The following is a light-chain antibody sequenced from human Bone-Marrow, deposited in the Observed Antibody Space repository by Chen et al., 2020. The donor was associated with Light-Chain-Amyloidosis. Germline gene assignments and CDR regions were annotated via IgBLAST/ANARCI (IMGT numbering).Light chain of an antibody. V-gene: IGLV3-25*03. Sequence: SYELTQPPSVSVSPGQTARMTCSGDDLPTKYAYWYQQTPGQAPVLVIHRDTERPSGISERFSGSSSGTTATLTSSGVQAEDEADYHCQSADSSGTYEVIFGGGTKLTVL. CDR1: DLPTKY. J-gene: IGLJ2*01. CDR2: RDT. CDR3: QSADSSGTYEVI.